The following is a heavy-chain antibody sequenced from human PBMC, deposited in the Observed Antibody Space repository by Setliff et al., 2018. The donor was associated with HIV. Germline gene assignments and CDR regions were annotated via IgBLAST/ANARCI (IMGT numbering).Heavy chain of an antibody. D-gene: IGHD1-7*01. Sequence: PSETLSLTCAVAGYSVTYGYNWGWIRQPPGKGLEWIGRIYSTGSTNYNPSLKSRVTMSIDTSKNQFSLKLNSVTAADTAIYYCARMDITGTWRWFDPWGLGTLVTV. CDR1: GYSVTYGYN. V-gene: IGHV4-38-2*01. CDR3: ARMDITGTWRWFDP. J-gene: IGHJ5*02. CDR2: IYSTGST.